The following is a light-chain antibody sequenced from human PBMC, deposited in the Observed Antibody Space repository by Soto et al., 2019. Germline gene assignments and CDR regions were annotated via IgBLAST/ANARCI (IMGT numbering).Light chain of an antibody. CDR1: NSDIGIYDF. CDR3: SAYAGTNDLGV. V-gene: IGLV2-8*01. J-gene: IGLJ3*02. Sequence: QSALTQPPSASGSPGQSVTISCTGTNSDIGIYDFVSWYQQHPGKAPKLLIYEVSKRPSGVPDRFSGSKSGNTASLTVSDLKTEDAADYFCSAYAGTNDLGVFGGGTKLTVL. CDR2: EVS.